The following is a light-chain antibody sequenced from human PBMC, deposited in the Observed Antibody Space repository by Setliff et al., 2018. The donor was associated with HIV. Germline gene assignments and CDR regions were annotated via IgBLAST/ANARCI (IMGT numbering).Light chain of an antibody. J-gene: IGLJ1*01. CDR1: SSDVGGYNY. CDR2: EVT. Sequence: SVLAQPASVSGSPRQSITISCTGTSSDVGGYNYVSWYQQHPGKAPKLMIYEVTNRPSGISNRFSGSKSGNTASLTISGLQAEDEADYYCSSYTIRNTLLFGTGTKVTVL. CDR3: SSYTIRNTLL. V-gene: IGLV2-14*01.